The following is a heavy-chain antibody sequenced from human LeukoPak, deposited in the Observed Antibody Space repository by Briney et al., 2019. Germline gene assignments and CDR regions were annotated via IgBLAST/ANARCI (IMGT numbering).Heavy chain of an antibody. CDR3: VREGGSGWYSGWFDP. CDR1: GFTFSSYG. J-gene: IGHJ5*02. Sequence: GGTLRLSCAASGFTFSSYGMSWVRQAPGKGLEWVSTLTGSGGSTYYADSVKGRFTVSRDNSKNTLYLQMNSLRDEDTAIYYCVREGGSGWYSGWFDPWGQGTLVIVSS. V-gene: IGHV3-23*01. CDR2: LTGSGGST. D-gene: IGHD6-19*01.